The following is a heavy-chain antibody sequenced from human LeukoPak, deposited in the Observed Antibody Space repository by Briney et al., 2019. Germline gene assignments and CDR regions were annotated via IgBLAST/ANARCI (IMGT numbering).Heavy chain of an antibody. J-gene: IGHJ4*02. CDR1: GFTFDDYA. CDR2: ISWNSGSI. Sequence: GGSLRLSCAASGFTFDDYAMHWVRQAPGKGLEWVSGISWNSGSIGYADSVKGRFTISRDNAKNSLYLQMNSLRAEDTALYYCAKDSEYSSTHSGVNFDYWGQGTLVTASS. CDR3: AKDSEYSSTHSGVNFDY. D-gene: IGHD6-6*01. V-gene: IGHV3-9*01.